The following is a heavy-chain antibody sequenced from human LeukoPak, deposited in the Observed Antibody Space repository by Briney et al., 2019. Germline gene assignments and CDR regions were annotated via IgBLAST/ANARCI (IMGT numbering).Heavy chain of an antibody. V-gene: IGHV4-4*07. CDR2: IYTSGST. CDR1: GGSISSYY. Sequence: SETQSLPCTVSGGSISSYYWNWIRQSAGKGLEWIGRIYTSGSTNYNPSLKSRVTMSVDASKSQFSLKLSSVTAADTAVYYCARGRRGLLWFGSFDYWGQGTLVTVCS. D-gene: IGHD3-10*01. J-gene: IGHJ4*02. CDR3: ARGRRGLLWFGSFDY.